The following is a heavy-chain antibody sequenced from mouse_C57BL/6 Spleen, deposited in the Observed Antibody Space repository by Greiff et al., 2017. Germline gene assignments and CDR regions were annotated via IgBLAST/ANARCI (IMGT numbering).Heavy chain of an antibody. CDR3: AREGGDYGSSSWFAY. CDR2: IDPSDSET. J-gene: IGHJ3*01. Sequence: QVQLQQPGAELVRPGSSVKLSCKASGYTFTSYWMHWVKQRPIQGLEWIGNIDPSDSETHYNQKFKDKATLTVDKSSSTAYMQLSSLTSEDSAVYYCAREGGDYGSSSWFAYWGQGTLVTVSA. D-gene: IGHD1-1*01. V-gene: IGHV1-52*01. CDR1: GYTFTSYW.